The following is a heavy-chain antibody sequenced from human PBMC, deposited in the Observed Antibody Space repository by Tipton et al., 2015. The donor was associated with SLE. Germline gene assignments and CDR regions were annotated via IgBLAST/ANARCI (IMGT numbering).Heavy chain of an antibody. CDR1: GFTFRLYG. J-gene: IGHJ2*01. CDR2: IWTYGNKT. V-gene: IGHV3-33*01. Sequence: SLRLSCAASGFTFRLYGMHWVRQAPGKGLEWVALIWTYGNKTYSADSMQGRFAISRDNSKDTLYLQLNSLRGDDTAIYYCARGLGDSRYWYFDLWGRGAQVTVSS. D-gene: IGHD4-17*01. CDR3: ARGLGDSRYWYFDL.